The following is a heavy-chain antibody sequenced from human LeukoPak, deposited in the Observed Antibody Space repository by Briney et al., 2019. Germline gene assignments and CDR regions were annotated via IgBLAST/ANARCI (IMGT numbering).Heavy chain of an antibody. CDR2: INPSGGST. D-gene: IGHD2-2*02. CDR3: ARPPPYIWTEYYYYMDV. CDR1: GYTFTSYY. Sequence: GASVKVSCKASGYTFTSYYMHWVRQAPGQGLEWMGIINPSGGSTSYAQKFQGRVTMTRDMATSTVYMELSSLRSEDTAVYYCARPPPYIWTEYYYYMDVWGKGTTVTVSS. J-gene: IGHJ6*03. V-gene: IGHV1-46*01.